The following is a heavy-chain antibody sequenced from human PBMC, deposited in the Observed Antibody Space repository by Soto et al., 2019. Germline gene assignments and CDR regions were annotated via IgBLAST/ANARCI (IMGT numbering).Heavy chain of an antibody. V-gene: IGHV3-30*18. CDR2: ISYDGSNK. J-gene: IGHJ6*02. D-gene: IGHD3-3*01. CDR1: GFTFSSYG. Sequence: GGSLRLSCAASGFTFSSYGMHWVRQAPGKGLEWVAVISYDGSNKYYADSVKGRFTISRDNSKNTLYLQMNSLRAEDTAVYYCAKDHYDFWSGLGWSDYYYYYGMDVWGQGTTVTVSS. CDR3: AKDHYDFWSGLGWSDYYYYYGMDV.